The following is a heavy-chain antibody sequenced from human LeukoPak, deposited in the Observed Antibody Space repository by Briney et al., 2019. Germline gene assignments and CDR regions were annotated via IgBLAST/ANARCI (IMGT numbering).Heavy chain of an antibody. CDR1: GGSISSYY. Sequence: SETLSLTCTVSGGSISSYYWSWIRQPAGKGLEWIGRIYTSGSTNYNPSLKSRVTMSVDTSKNQFSLKLSSVTAADTAVYYCARALSTRWDDAFDIWGQGTLVTVSS. V-gene: IGHV4-4*07. CDR3: ARALSTRWDDAFDI. D-gene: IGHD1-26*01. CDR2: IYTSGST. J-gene: IGHJ3*02.